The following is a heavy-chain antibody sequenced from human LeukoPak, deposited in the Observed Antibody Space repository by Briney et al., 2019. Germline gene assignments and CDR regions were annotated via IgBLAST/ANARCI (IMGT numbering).Heavy chain of an antibody. CDR2: IYPGDSDT. J-gene: IGHJ4*02. CDR1: GYSFTSYW. Sequence: PGESLKISCKGSGYSFTSYWIGCVRQMPGKGLEWMGIIYPGDSDTRYSPSFQGQVTISADKSISTAYLQWSSLKASDAVKYYCARHEGYDSSGYFDYWGQGTLVTVSS. V-gene: IGHV5-51*01. CDR3: ARHEGYDSSGYFDY. D-gene: IGHD3-22*01.